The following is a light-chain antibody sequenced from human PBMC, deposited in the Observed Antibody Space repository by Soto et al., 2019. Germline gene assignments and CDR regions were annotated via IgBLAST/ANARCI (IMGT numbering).Light chain of an antibody. J-gene: IGKJ1*01. CDR2: GAS. CDR1: QSVSSSN. CDR3: QQYGSSPGA. V-gene: IGKV3-20*01. Sequence: EIVLTQSPGTLSLSPGERATLSCRASQSVSSSNLAWYQQKPGQAPRLLMYGASSRATGIPDRFSGSWSGTEFTLSISRLEPEDFAVYYCQQYGSSPGAFGQGTKVEIK.